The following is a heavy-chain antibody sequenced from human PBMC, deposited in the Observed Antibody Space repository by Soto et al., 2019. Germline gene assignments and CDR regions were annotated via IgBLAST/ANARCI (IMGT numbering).Heavy chain of an antibody. CDR3: ATRTKVDGRRPFDY. J-gene: IGHJ4*02. CDR2: IIPMLGEP. V-gene: IGHV1-69*02. D-gene: IGHD1-1*01. CDR1: GGTFSSDT. Sequence: QVQLVQSGAEVKKPGSSVKVSCKASGGTFSSDTFTWGRQAPGQGLEWMGRIIPMLGEPNYAQKFLGRVTFTADKSTSTAYMELSSLRSEDTAVYYCATRTKVDGRRPFDYWGQGTLVTVSS.